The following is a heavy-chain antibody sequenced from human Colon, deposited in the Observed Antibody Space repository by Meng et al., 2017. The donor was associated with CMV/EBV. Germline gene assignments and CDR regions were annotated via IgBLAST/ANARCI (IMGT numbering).Heavy chain of an antibody. CDR2: ITSTSTYI. D-gene: IGHD3-3*01. J-gene: IGHJ4*02. CDR1: GFTFSSYS. CDR3: ARAHTIFGVVEPSDY. Sequence: LSLTCGASGFTFSSYSMNWVRQAPGKGLEWVSSITSTSTYIYYADSVKGRFTISRDNAKNSLYLQMNSLRAEDTAVYYCARAHTIFGVVEPSDYWGQGTLVTVSS. V-gene: IGHV3-21*01.